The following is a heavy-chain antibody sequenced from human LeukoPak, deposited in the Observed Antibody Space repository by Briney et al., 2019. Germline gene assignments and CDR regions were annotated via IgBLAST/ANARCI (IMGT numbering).Heavy chain of an antibody. CDR3: VRDDGYYYGSGTYYRH. D-gene: IGHD3-10*01. CDR1: GFTFRSYW. Sequence: GGSLRLSCAASGFTFRSYWMHWVRQAPGKGLVWVSHISGDESRTTYVDSVQGRFTISRDNAKNTLYLQMNSLRVEDTAVYYCVRDDGYYYGSGTYYRHWGQGTLVTVSS. V-gene: IGHV3-74*01. CDR2: ISGDESRT. J-gene: IGHJ4*02.